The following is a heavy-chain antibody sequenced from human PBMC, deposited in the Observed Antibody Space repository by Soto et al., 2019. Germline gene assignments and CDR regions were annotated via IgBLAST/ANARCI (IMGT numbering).Heavy chain of an antibody. CDR3: ASWGGRTNDYGDY. Sequence: SVKVSCKASGGTFSSYAISWVRQAPGQGLEWMGGIIPIFGTANYAHRFQGRVTMTRDTSTSTVYMELSSLRSEDTAVYYCASWGGRTNDYGDYWGQGTLVTVSS. CDR2: IIPIFGTA. J-gene: IGHJ4*02. V-gene: IGHV1-69*05. CDR1: GGTFSSYA. D-gene: IGHD3-16*01.